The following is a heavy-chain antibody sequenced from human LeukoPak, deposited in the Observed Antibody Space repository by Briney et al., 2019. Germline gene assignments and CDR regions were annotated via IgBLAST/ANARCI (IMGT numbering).Heavy chain of an antibody. CDR3: ANQLNDYGDYYFDY. Sequence: GGSLRLSCAASGFTFSSYAMNWVRQAPGKGLEWVSAISGSGGSTYYTDSVKGRFTISRDNSKNTLYLQMNRLRAEDTAVYYCANQLNDYGDYYFDYWGQGTPVTVSS. V-gene: IGHV3-23*01. D-gene: IGHD4-17*01. CDR2: ISGSGGST. J-gene: IGHJ4*02. CDR1: GFTFSSYA.